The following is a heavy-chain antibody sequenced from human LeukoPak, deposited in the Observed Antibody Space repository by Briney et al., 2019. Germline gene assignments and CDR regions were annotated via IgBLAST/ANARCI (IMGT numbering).Heavy chain of an antibody. CDR3: ARDQGSLTRSWYTGY. D-gene: IGHD6-13*01. CDR2: FNPYSGGT. V-gene: IGHV1-2*06. CDR1: GYTFTGYH. Sequence: SVKVSCKASGYTFTGYHIHWVRQAPAQGLDWMGRFNPYSGGTNFAQKFPGRVTMTRDTSITTAYMDLSSLNPDDTAVYFCARDQGSLTRSWYTGYWGQGTQVTVSS. J-gene: IGHJ4*02.